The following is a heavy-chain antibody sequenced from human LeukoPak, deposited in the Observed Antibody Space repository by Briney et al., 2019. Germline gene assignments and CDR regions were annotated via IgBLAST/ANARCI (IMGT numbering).Heavy chain of an antibody. Sequence: GGSLRLSCAASGFTFSSYAMSWVRQAPGKGLEWVSAISGSGGSTYYADSVKGRFTISRDNSKNTLYLQMNSLRAEDTSVYYCAKGGDGYGDAFDIWGQGTIVTVSS. CDR2: ISGSGGST. CDR3: AKGGDGYGDAFDI. V-gene: IGHV3-23*01. J-gene: IGHJ3*02. D-gene: IGHD5-24*01. CDR1: GFTFSSYA.